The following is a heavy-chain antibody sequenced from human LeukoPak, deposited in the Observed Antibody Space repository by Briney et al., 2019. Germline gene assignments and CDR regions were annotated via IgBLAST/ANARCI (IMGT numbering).Heavy chain of an antibody. CDR3: AKLDSSGWSRPFDY. Sequence: PGGSLRLSCAASGFTFSSYAMYWVRQAPGKGLEWVAVMSHDGSNKYYGDSVKGRFTISRDNSKNTLYLQMNSLRAEDTAVYYCAKLDSSGWSRPFDYWGQGTLVTVSS. CDR1: GFTFSSYA. D-gene: IGHD6-19*01. CDR2: MSHDGSNK. J-gene: IGHJ4*02. V-gene: IGHV3-30*18.